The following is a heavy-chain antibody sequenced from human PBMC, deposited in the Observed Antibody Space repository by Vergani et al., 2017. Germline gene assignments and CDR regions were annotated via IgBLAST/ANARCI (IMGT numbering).Heavy chain of an antibody. D-gene: IGHD2-15*01. J-gene: IGHJ4*02. V-gene: IGHV4-59*01. CDR1: GGSISSYY. CDR3: ASLYCSGGRCYSDY. Sequence: QVQLQESGPGLVKPSETLCLTCTVSGGSISSYYWSWIRQPPGKGLEWIGYIYYSGSTHYSPSLKSRVAISVDTAKNQISLKLSTVTAADTAVYYCASLYCSGGRCYSDYWGQGTLVTVSS. CDR2: IYYSGST.